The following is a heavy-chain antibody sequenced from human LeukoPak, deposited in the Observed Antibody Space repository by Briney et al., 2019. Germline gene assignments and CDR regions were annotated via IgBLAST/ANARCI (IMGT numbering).Heavy chain of an antibody. D-gene: IGHD3-3*01. CDR2: IYHSGST. J-gene: IGHJ4*02. CDR3: ASDGATDYDIWSGSILSL. V-gene: IGHV4-38-2*01. Sequence: PSETLSLTCAVSGYSISSGFYWGWIRQPPGKGLEWIGSIYHSGSTYYNPSLKSRVTISVDTSKNQFSLKLSSVTAADTAVYYCASDGATDYDIWSGSILSLWGQGTLVTVSS. CDR1: GYSISSGFY.